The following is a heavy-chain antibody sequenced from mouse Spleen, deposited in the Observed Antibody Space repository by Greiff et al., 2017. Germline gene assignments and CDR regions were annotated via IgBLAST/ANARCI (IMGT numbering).Heavy chain of an antibody. D-gene: IGHD3-1*01. J-gene: IGHJ2*01. Sequence: VQLKESGPELVKPGASVKISCKASGYSFTGYYMNWVKQSPEKSLEWIGEINPSTGGTTYNQKFKAKATLTVDKSSSTAYMQLKSLTSEDSAVYYCARGALAYFDYWGQGTTLTVSS. CDR2: INPSTGGT. CDR3: ARGALAYFDY. CDR1: GYSFTGYY. V-gene: IGHV1-42*01.